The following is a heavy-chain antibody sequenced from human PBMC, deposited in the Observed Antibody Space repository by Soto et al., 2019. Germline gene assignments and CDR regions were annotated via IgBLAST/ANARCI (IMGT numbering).Heavy chain of an antibody. V-gene: IGHV2-26*01. CDR1: GFSLSNARMG. Sequence: QVTLKESGPVLVKPTETLTLTCTVSGFSLSNARMGVSWIRQPPGKALEWLAHIFSNDEKSYSTSLKSRLTISKDTSKSQVVRTMTNMDPVDTATYYCARIGEEDGDTGEERYFDLWGRGTLVTVSS. CDR2: IFSNDEK. CDR3: ARIGEEDGDTGEERYFDL. J-gene: IGHJ2*01. D-gene: IGHD4-17*01.